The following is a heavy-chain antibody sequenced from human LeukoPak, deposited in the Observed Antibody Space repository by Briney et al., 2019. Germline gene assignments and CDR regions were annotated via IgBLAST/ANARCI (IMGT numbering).Heavy chain of an antibody. V-gene: IGHV3-30*04. CDR1: GFTFRSYA. J-gene: IGHJ4*02. CDR2: ISYDGNNQ. D-gene: IGHD3-10*01. CDR3: AKDAGGQGYFDY. Sequence: GRSLRLSCAASGFTFRSYAMHWVRQAPGTGLEWVSFISYDGNNQYYADSVKGRFTISRDNSKNTLYLQMNSLRTEDTAVYYCAKDAGGQGYFDYWGQGTLVTVSS.